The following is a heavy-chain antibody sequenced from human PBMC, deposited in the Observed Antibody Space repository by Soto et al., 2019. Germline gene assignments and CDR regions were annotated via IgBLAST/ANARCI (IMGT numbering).Heavy chain of an antibody. Sequence: ASVKVSCKASGGTFSSYAISWVRQAPGQGLEWMGGIIPIFGTANYAQKFQGRVTITADESTSTAYMELSSLRSEDTAVYYCARVNIEYSSSSANDPPPLTNAFDIWGQGTMVTVSS. CDR3: ARVNIEYSSSSANDPPPLTNAFDI. CDR2: IIPIFGTA. D-gene: IGHD6-6*01. CDR1: GGTFSSYA. V-gene: IGHV1-69*13. J-gene: IGHJ3*02.